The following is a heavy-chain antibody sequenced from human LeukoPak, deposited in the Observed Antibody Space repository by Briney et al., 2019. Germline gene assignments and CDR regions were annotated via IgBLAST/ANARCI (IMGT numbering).Heavy chain of an antibody. CDR3: ARIYGGRAAAAQGPLGYFDY. Sequence: GGTLRLSCAASGFTFSSYAMHWVRQAPGKGLEWVAVISYDGSNKYYADSVKGRFTISRDNSKNTLYLQMNSLRAEDTAVYYCARIYGGRAAAAQGPLGYFDYWGQGTLVTVSS. CDR2: ISYDGSNK. D-gene: IGHD6-13*01. V-gene: IGHV3-30*04. CDR1: GFTFSSYA. J-gene: IGHJ4*02.